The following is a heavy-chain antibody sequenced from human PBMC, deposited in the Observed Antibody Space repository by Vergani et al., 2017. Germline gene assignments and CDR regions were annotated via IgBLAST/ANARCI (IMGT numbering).Heavy chain of an antibody. D-gene: IGHD1/OR15-1a*01. CDR1: GFTFDDYA. Sequence: EVQLVESGGGLVQPGRSLRLSCAASGFTFDDYAMHWVRQAPGKGLEWVSGISWNSGSIGYADSVKGRFTISRDNAKHSLYLQMNSLRAEDTAVYYCARDGGTGTREGVYYYYYMDVWGKGTTVTVSS. CDR2: ISWNSGSI. CDR3: ARDGGTGTREGVYYYYYMDV. V-gene: IGHV3-9*01. J-gene: IGHJ6*03.